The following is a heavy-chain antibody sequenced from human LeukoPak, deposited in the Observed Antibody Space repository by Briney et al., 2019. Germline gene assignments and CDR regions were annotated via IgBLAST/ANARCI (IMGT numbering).Heavy chain of an antibody. CDR3: AISTKRGYSYGFDY. CDR1: GCTFSSYA. D-gene: IGHD5-18*01. CDR2: IIPIFGTA. Sequence: SVKVSCKASGCTFSSYAISWVRQAPGQGLEWMGGIIPIFGTANYAQKFQGRVTITADESTSTAYMELSSLRSEDTAVYYCAISTKRGYSYGFDYWGQGTLVTVSS. J-gene: IGHJ4*02. V-gene: IGHV1-69*01.